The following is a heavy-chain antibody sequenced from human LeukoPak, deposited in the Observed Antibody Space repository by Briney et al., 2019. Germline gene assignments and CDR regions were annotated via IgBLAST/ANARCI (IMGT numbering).Heavy chain of an antibody. D-gene: IGHD3-10*01. J-gene: IGHJ3*02. CDR3: AKHYYGSGSYYDAFDI. Sequence: PGGSLRLSCAASGFTFSRYAMSWVRPAPGKGLEWVSAISGIGGSKYYADSVKGRFTISRDNSKNTLYLQMNSLRAEDTAVYYCAKHYYGSGSYYDAFDIWGQGTMVTVSS. V-gene: IGHV3-23*01. CDR2: ISGIGGSK. CDR1: GFTFSRYA.